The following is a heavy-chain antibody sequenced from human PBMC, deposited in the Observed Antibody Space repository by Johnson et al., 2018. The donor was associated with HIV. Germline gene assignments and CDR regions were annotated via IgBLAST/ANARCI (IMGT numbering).Heavy chain of an antibody. CDR1: GFTFADYE. CDR3: ARDSSSSLIDAFDI. CDR2: IDNSATTV. D-gene: IGHD6-6*01. J-gene: IGHJ3*02. V-gene: IGHV3-48*03. Sequence: EVQLVESGGGLVQPGGSLRLSCAASGFTFADYEFHWVRQAPGKGLEWISYIDNSATTVHYADSVKGRFTISRDNAKNSLYVQMNSLRAEDTALYYCARDSSSSLIDAFDIWGQGTMVTVSS.